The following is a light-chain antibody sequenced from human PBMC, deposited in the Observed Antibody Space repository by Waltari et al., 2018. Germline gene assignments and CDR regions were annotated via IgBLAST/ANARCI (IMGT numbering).Light chain of an antibody. CDR2: WAS. CDR3: QQYDSPPWT. J-gene: IGKJ1*01. V-gene: IGKV4-1*01. CDR1: QTILHNPNNNYY. Sequence: DIVMTQSPDSLAVSLGERATINCKSSQTILHNPNNNYYLAWYQQKPGQPPKLLIYWASTRESGVPDRFSGSGSGTDFTLTISSLQAEDVAVYYCQQYDSPPWTFGQGTKVDIK.